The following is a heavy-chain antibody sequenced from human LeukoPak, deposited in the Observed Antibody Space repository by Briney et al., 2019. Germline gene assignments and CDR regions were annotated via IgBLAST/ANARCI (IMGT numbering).Heavy chain of an antibody. CDR2: ISSSGSTI. CDR1: GFTFSSYE. D-gene: IGHD3-10*01. J-gene: IGHJ4*02. Sequence: GILRLSCAASGFTFSSYEMNWVRQAPGKGLEWVSYISSSGSTIYYADSVKGRFTISRDNAKNSLYLQMNSLRAEDTAVYYCARGYGMVRGFSIGYWGQGTLVTVSS. CDR3: ARGYGMVRGFSIGY. V-gene: IGHV3-48*03.